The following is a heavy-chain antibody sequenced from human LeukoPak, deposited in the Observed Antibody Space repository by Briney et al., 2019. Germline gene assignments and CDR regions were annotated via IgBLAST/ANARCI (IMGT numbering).Heavy chain of an antibody. J-gene: IGHJ4*02. V-gene: IGHV3-48*01. CDR1: GFTFSDYN. CDR2: MSRSGNII. CDR3: AKARDIVSWTELDY. D-gene: IGHD2-15*01. Sequence: PGGSLRLSCATSGFTFSDYNMNWVRQVPGKGLESVSYMSRSGNIIYYADSVKGRFTISRDNSKNTLYLQMNSLRAEDTAVYYCAKARDIVSWTELDYWGQGTLVTVSS.